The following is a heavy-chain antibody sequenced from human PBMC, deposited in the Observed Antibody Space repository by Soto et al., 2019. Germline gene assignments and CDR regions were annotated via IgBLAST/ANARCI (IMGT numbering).Heavy chain of an antibody. Sequence: SETLSLTCTVSGGSISSGGYYWSWIRQHPGKGLEWIGYIYYSGSTYYNPSLKSRVTISVDTSKNQFSLKLSSVTAADTAVYHCARVRPTVTKKDNYYYYMDVWGKGTTVTVSS. V-gene: IGHV4-31*03. CDR1: GGSISSGGYY. CDR2: IYYSGST. J-gene: IGHJ6*03. CDR3: ARVRPTVTKKDNYYYYMDV. D-gene: IGHD4-4*01.